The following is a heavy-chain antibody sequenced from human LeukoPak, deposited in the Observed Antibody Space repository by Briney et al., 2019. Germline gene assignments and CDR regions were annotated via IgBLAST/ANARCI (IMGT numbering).Heavy chain of an antibody. Sequence: ASVKVSCKVSGYTLTELSMHWVRQAPGKGLEWMGGFDPEDGETIYAQKFQGRVTMTEDTSTDTAYMELSSLRSEDSAVYYCATAGTLTGYSIPSYYYFYMDVWGKGTTVTISS. CDR2: FDPEDGET. V-gene: IGHV1-24*01. CDR3: ATAGTLTGYSIPSYYYFYMDV. J-gene: IGHJ6*03. D-gene: IGHD3-9*01. CDR1: GYTLTELS.